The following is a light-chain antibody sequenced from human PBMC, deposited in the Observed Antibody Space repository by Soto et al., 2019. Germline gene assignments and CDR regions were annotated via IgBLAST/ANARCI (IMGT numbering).Light chain of an antibody. Sequence: QSVLTQPASVSGSPGQSITISCTGTTSDVGASNYVYWYQQHPGKAPKLMIYDVNNRPSGVSNRFSGSKSGSTASLTISGLQAEDEADYYCSSYTTSSTLLFGGGTKVTVL. V-gene: IGLV2-14*01. J-gene: IGLJ3*02. CDR3: SSYTTSSTLL. CDR1: TSDVGASNY. CDR2: DVN.